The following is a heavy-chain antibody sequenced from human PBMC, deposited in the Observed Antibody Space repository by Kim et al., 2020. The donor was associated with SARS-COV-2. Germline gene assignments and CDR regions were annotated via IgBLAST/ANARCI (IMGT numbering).Heavy chain of an antibody. V-gene: IGHV3-48*02. CDR3: ARGSGRAFDI. CDR2: SI. J-gene: IGHJ3*02. Sequence: SIYYADSVKGRFTISRDNAKNSLFLQINSLRDEDTAVYYCARGSGRAFDIWGQGTMVSVSS.